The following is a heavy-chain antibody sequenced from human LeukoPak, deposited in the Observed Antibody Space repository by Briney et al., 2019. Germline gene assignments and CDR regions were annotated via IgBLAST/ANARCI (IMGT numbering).Heavy chain of an antibody. CDR1: GGTFSSYA. CDR3: ARDLLKGYYDFWSGFKEDYYYYYGMDV. CDR2: IIPILGIA. J-gene: IGHJ6*02. V-gene: IGHV1-69*04. D-gene: IGHD3-3*01. Sequence: SVKVSCKASGGTFSSYAISWVRQAPGQGLEWMGRIIPILGIANYAQKFQGRVTITADKSTSTAYMELSSLRSEDTAVYYCARDLLKGYYDFWSGFKEDYYYYYGMDVWGQGTTVTVSS.